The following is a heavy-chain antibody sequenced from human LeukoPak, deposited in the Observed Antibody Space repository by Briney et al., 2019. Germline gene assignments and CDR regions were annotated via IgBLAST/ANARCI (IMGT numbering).Heavy chain of an antibody. D-gene: IGHD2-15*01. CDR3: ARDRAVYCSGGSCYEAAYYYYGMDV. J-gene: IGHJ6*02. CDR2: ISYDGSNK. CDR1: GFTFCSYA. Sequence: GGSLRLSCAASGFTFCSYAMHWVRQAPGMGLEWVAVISYDGSNKYYADSVKGRFTISRDNSKNTLYLQMNSLRAEDTAVYYCARDRAVYCSGGSCYEAAYYYYGMDVWGQGTTVTVSS. V-gene: IGHV3-30-3*01.